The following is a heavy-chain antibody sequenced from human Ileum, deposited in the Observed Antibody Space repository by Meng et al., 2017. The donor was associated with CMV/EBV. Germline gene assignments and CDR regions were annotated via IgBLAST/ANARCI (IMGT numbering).Heavy chain of an antibody. CDR3: ARSLYYSSYYFNY. J-gene: IGHJ4*02. CDR2: IYWDEDK. CDR1: GFSFSTRGVG. D-gene: IGHD3-16*01. V-gene: IGHV2-5*02. Sequence: QITLKASGPTLVKPTQTLTLTCTFSGFSFSTRGVGVGWIRQPPGKALEWLALIYWDEDKGYSPSLKRRLTITKDTSKNQVVLTMTNVGPVDTATYFCARSLYYSSYYFNYWGQGTLVTVSS.